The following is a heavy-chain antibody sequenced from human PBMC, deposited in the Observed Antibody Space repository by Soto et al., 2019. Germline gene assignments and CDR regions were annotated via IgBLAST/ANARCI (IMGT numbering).Heavy chain of an antibody. J-gene: IGHJ1*01. CDR3: AHSQYYYDSSGYRAFQH. V-gene: IGHV2-5*01. D-gene: IGHD3-22*01. CDR1: GFSLSTSGVG. CDR2: IYWNDDK. Sequence: SVPTLVNPTQTLTLTCTFSGFSLSTSGVGVGWIRQPPGKALEWLALIYWNDDKRYSPSLKSRLTITKDTSKNQVVLTMTNMDPVDTATYYCAHSQYYYDSSGYRAFQHWGQGTLVTVSS.